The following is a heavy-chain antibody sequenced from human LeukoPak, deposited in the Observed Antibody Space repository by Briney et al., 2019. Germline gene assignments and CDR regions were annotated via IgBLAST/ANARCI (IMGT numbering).Heavy chain of an antibody. D-gene: IGHD7-27*01. CDR3: AKGLSNWGNFDH. Sequence: GGSLRLSCTVSGFSLSVYVMGWVRQAPGKGLAWVALSRRDINHQYYVDSVQGRFIVSRDNSRNTLYLRMNSLRPEDTAVYYCAKGLSNWGNFDHWGQGSLVAVSS. CDR2: SRRDINHQ. V-gene: IGHV3-30*02. CDR1: GFSLSVYV. J-gene: IGHJ4*02.